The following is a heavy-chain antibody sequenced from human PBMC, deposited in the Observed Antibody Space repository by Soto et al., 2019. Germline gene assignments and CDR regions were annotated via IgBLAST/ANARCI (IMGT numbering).Heavy chain of an antibody. CDR1: GFTFSNYG. CDR2: VSANNGHT. D-gene: IGHD1-1*01. V-gene: IGHV1-18*01. CDR3: ASHDPGARFDP. Sequence: QGQLVQSGAEVKKPGASVKLSCKASGFTFSNYGLNWVRQAPGQGLEWMGWVSANNGHTNYAQNLQGRVSMTTDTSTSTAYMELSSLRSDDTAVYYCASHDPGARFDPWGQGTLVIVSS. J-gene: IGHJ5*02.